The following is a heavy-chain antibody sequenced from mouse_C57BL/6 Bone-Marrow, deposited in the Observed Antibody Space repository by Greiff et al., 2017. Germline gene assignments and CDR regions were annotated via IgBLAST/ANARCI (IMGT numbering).Heavy chain of an antibody. J-gene: IGHJ1*03. V-gene: IGHV1-39*01. CDR1: GYSFTDYN. D-gene: IGHD1-1*01. CDR3: ARNYGSSYWYFDV. Sequence: EVKLMESGPELVKPGASVKISCKASGYSFTDYNMNWVKQSHGKSLEWIGVINPNYGTTSYNQKFKGKATLTVDQSSSTAYMQLNSLTSEDSAVYYCARNYGSSYWYFDVWGTGTTVTVSS. CDR2: INPNYGTT.